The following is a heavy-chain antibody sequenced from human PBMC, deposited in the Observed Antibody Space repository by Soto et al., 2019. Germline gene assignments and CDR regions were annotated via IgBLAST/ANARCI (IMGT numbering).Heavy chain of an antibody. D-gene: IGHD6-6*01. V-gene: IGHV1-18*01. CDR1: GYTFTRNA. Sequence: ASVKVSCKTSGYTFTRNAISWVRQAPGQGLEWMGWISAYNGNTNYAQNLQGRVIMTTDTSISTAYLQWSSLKASDTAMYYCASQSTQYSAPRGEGFWFDPWGQGTLVTVSS. CDR3: ASQSTQYSAPRGEGFWFDP. CDR2: ISAYNGNT. J-gene: IGHJ5*02.